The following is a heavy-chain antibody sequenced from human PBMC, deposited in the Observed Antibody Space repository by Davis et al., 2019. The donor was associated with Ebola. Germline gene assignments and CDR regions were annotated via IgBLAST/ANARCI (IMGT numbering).Heavy chain of an antibody. Sequence: GESLKLSCTDSVITFSSYAMTWVRQAPGKGLEWVSAISGSGGSTYYADPVKGRFTISRDNSNNTLDLQMNSLSTEDTGVYYCASYSGDYAPYYYYGMDVWGQGTTVTVSS. D-gene: IGHD4-17*01. CDR1: VITFSSYA. J-gene: IGHJ6*02. V-gene: IGHV3-23*01. CDR3: ASYSGDYAPYYYYGMDV. CDR2: ISGSGGST.